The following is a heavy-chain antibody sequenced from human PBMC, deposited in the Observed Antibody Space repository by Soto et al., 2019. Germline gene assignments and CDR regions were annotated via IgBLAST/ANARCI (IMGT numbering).Heavy chain of an antibody. J-gene: IGHJ4*02. V-gene: IGHV3-30*18. CDR2: ISYDGSDN. Sequence: RGSLRLSCAASGFTFDTYGMHWVRQAPGKGLEWVAAISYDGSDNYYADSVRGRFTISRDNSKNTLDLQMNSLRVEDTAVYYCAKGGAHSSRCRRGRCYGVFDQWGQGNLVTVSS. CDR1: GFTFDTYG. D-gene: IGHD2-15*01. CDR3: AKGGAHSSRCRRGRCYGVFDQ.